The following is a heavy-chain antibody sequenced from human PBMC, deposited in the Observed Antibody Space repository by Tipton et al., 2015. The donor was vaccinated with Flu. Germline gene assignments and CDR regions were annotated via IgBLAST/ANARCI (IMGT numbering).Heavy chain of an antibody. J-gene: IGHJ6*02. Sequence: LSLTCTVSGGSISSSSFYWGWIRQTPGKGLEWVAVISYDGSSKYYADSVKGRFTISRDNSKNTLYLQMNSLRVEDTAVYYCAKDLLTFGPHYYYGMDVWGQGTTVTVSS. CDR1: GGSISSSS. D-gene: IGHD2-15*01. CDR3: AKDLLTFGPHYYYGMDV. CDR2: ISYDGSSK. V-gene: IGHV3-30*18.